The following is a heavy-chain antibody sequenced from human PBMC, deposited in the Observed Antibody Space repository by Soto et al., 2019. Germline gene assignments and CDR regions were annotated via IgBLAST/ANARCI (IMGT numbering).Heavy chain of an antibody. J-gene: IGHJ4*02. CDR2: ISSSGSTI. V-gene: IGHV3-11*01. CDR1: GFTFSDYY. Sequence: GGSLRLSCAASGFTFSDYYMSWIRQAPGKGLEWVSYISSSGSTIYYADSVKGRFTISRDNAKNSLYLQMNSLRAEDTAVYYCARDRNQLLSFVDYWGQGTLVTVSS. D-gene: IGHD2-2*01. CDR3: ARDRNQLLSFVDY.